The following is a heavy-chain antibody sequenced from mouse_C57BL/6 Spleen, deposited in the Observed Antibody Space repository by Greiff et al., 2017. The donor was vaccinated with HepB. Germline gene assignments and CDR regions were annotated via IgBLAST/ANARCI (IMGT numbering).Heavy chain of an antibody. D-gene: IGHD2-3*01. CDR1: GFTFSSYA. CDR3: ARDGGDAFDY. J-gene: IGHJ2*01. Sequence: EVQVVESGEGLVKPGGSLKLSCAASGFTFSSYAMSWVRQTPEKRLEWVADISSGGDYIYYADNVKGRFTIARDNARNTLYLQMSSLKSEDTAMYYCARDGGDAFDYWGQGTTLTVSS. V-gene: IGHV5S21*01. CDR2: ISSGGDYI.